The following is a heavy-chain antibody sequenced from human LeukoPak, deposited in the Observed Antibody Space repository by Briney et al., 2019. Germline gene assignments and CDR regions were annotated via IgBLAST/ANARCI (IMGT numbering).Heavy chain of an antibody. CDR3: AKARFGGVIPSNYYYMDV. D-gene: IGHD3-16*02. J-gene: IGHJ6*03. CDR2: ISSSSSTI. CDR1: GFTFRSYE. Sequence: GGSLRLSCAASGFTFRSYEMNWVRQAPGKGLEWVSYISSSSSTIYYSDSLKGRFTISRDNSKNTLYLQMNSLRAEDTAVYYCAKARFGGVIPSNYYYMDVWGKGTTVTISS. V-gene: IGHV3-48*01.